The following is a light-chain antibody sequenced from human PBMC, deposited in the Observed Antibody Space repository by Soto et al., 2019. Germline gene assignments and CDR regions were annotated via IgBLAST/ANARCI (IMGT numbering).Light chain of an antibody. J-gene: IGKJ3*01. Sequence: EIVMTQSPATLSVSPGERATLSCRASQSVSSNLAWYKQKPGQAPRLLIYGASTRATGIPARFSGSGYGTEFTLTISSLQSEDFAVYYCQKYNNFVTFGPGTKVDIK. CDR3: QKYNNFVT. CDR1: QSVSSN. CDR2: GAS. V-gene: IGKV3-15*01.